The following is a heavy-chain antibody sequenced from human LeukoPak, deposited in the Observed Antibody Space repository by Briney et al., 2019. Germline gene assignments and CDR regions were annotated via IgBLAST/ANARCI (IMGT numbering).Heavy chain of an antibody. D-gene: IGHD2-2*01. J-gene: IGHJ4*02. CDR2: TSGSGGST. V-gene: IGHV3-23*01. Sequence: GGSLRLSCAASGFTFSSYAMSWVRQAPGKGLEWVSATSGSGGSTYYADSVKGWFTISRDNSKNTLYLQMNSLRAEDTAVYYCATGIVVVPAAISYFDYWGQGTLVTVSS. CDR3: ATGIVVVPAAISYFDY. CDR1: GFTFSSYA.